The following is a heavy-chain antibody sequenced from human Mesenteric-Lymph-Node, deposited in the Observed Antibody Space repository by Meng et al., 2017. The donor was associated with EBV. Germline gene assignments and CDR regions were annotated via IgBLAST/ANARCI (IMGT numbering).Heavy chain of an antibody. J-gene: IGHJ4*02. CDR3: ARVPSIAAAGYATFNY. CDR2: IGAYNGNT. Sequence: QVQLVEFGPKVKKPGAAVKVSGKASGYTFTSYGISWVRQAPGQGLEWMGWIGAYNGNTNYAQKVQGRVTMTTDTSTTTAYMELRSLRSDDTAVYYCARVPSIAAAGYATFNYWGQGTLVTVSS. V-gene: IGHV1-18*01. CDR1: GYTFTSYG. D-gene: IGHD6-13*01.